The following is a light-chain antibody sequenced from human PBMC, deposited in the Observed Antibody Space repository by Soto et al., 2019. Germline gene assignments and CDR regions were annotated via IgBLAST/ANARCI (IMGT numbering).Light chain of an antibody. V-gene: IGKV1-17*01. J-gene: IGKJ1*01. Sequence: DSQKTQSPSSLSAAVGDRVIITCLTSQDIGSHLAWYQQKPGKAPERLIYAASTLHTGVPSRFSGSGSGTEFTLTISSLQPEDFATYYCLQHDNFPWTFGQGTKVDIK. CDR3: LQHDNFPWT. CDR2: AAS. CDR1: QDIGSH.